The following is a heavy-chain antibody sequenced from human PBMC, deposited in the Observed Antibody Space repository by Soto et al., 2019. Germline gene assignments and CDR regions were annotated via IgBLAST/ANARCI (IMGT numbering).Heavy chain of an antibody. Sequence: ASVKVSCKASGYTFASYGSSWVRQAPGQGLEWMGWISAYNGNTNYAQKLQGRVTMTTDTSTSTAYMELRSLRSDDTAVYYCARAQYYCSGGSCYSGSGGAFDIWGQGTRVTVSS. CDR1: GYTFASYG. V-gene: IGHV1-18*01. CDR2: ISAYNGNT. CDR3: ARAQYYCSGGSCYSGSGGAFDI. J-gene: IGHJ3*02. D-gene: IGHD2-15*01.